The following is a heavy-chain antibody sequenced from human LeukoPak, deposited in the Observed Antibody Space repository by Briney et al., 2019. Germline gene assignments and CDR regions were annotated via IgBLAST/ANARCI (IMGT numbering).Heavy chain of an antibody. CDR3: ARDRKDSYNYYGMDV. CDR1: GGSISSYY. V-gene: IGHV4-59*01. Sequence: SETLSLTCTVSGGSISSYYWSWIRQPPGKGLEWIGYIYYSGNTKYNPTPKSRVTISVDTSKNQFSLKLSSVTAADTAVYYCARDRKDSYNYYGMDVWGQGTTVTVSS. J-gene: IGHJ6*02. CDR2: IYYSGNT.